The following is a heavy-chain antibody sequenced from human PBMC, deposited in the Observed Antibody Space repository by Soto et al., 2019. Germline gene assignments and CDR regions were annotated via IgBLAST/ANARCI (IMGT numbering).Heavy chain of an antibody. D-gene: IGHD2-15*01. CDR1: GFTFDDYG. J-gene: IGHJ6*02. CDR3: ASGYCSGGSCYYYYYGMDV. Sequence: GGSLRLSCAASGFTFDDYGMSWVRQAPGKGLEWVSGINWNGGSTGYADSVKGRFTISRDNSKNSLYFQMNSLRAEDTALYHCASGYCSGGSCYYYYYGMDVWGQGTTATVSS. CDR2: INWNGGST. V-gene: IGHV3-20*01.